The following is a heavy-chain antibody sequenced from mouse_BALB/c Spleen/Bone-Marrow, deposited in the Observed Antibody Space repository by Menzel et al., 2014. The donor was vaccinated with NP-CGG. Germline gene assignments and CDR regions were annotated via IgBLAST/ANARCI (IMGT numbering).Heavy chain of an antibody. J-gene: IGHJ2*01. CDR2: IDPANGYT. Sequence: EVKLVESGAELVKPGASVKLSCTASGFNIKDTYVNWVKQRAEQGLEWIGRIDPANGYTEYDPKFQGKATIIADTSSNTAYLQLGSLTSEDTAVYYCATLTGTFDYWAQGTTLTVSS. CDR3: ATLTGTFDY. D-gene: IGHD4-1*01. V-gene: IGHV14-3*02. CDR1: GFNIKDTY.